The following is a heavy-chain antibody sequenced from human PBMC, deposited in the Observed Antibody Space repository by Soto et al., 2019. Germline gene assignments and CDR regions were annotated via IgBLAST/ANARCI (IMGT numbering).Heavy chain of an antibody. J-gene: IGHJ6*02. D-gene: IGHD6-13*01. CDR2: IYYSGST. V-gene: IGHV4-39*01. CDR3: ARQVTSSPGHYYGMEV. CDR1: GGSIIGSSYY. Sequence: RSLTCTVSGGSIIGSSYYWVWIRRPPVKGLEWIGSIYYSGSTYYNPSLKSRVTISVDTSKNQFSLKLSSVTAADTAVYYCARQVTSSPGHYYGMEVWGQRTRVNVSS.